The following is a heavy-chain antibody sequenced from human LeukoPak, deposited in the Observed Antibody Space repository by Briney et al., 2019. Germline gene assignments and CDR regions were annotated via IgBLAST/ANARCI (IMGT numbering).Heavy chain of an antibody. Sequence: SETLSLTCAVYGGSFSGCYWSWIRQPPGKGLEWIGEINHSGSTNYNPSLKSRVTISVDTSKNQFSLKLSSVTAADTAVYYCARHGLSGFYLPWFDPWGQGTLVTVSS. CDR1: GGSFSGCY. V-gene: IGHV4-34*01. D-gene: IGHD3-22*01. CDR2: INHSGST. J-gene: IGHJ5*02. CDR3: ARHGLSGFYLPWFDP.